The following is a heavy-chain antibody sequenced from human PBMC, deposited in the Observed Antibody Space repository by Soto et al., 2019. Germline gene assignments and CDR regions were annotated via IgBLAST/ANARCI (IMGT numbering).Heavy chain of an antibody. Sequence: SETLSLTCTVSGGSISSYYWSWIRQAPGKGLEWIGYIYYSGSTNYNASLKSRVTISVDTSKNKFSLKLSSVTASDTALYYCATLYSASYYDFWGQGTLVTVSS. CDR2: IYYSGST. CDR3: ATLYSASYYDF. J-gene: IGHJ4*02. CDR1: GGSISSYY. D-gene: IGHD1-26*01. V-gene: IGHV4-59*01.